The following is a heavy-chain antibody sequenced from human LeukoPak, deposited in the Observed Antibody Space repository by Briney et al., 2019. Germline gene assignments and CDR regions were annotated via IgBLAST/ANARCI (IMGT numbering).Heavy chain of an antibody. CDR2: IYNGGTT. Sequence: PSETLSLTCTVSGASVSSYYWTWMRQPPGKGPEWIAYIYNGGTTSYNPSLKSRVTISVDTSKNQFSLKLTSVTAADTAVYYCARDDPIVVVTARGSYGMDVWGQGTTVTVSS. J-gene: IGHJ6*02. CDR1: GASVSSYY. CDR3: ARDDPIVVVTARGSYGMDV. D-gene: IGHD2-21*02. V-gene: IGHV4-59*02.